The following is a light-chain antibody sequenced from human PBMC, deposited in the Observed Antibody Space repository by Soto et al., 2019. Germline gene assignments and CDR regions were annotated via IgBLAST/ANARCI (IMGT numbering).Light chain of an antibody. Sequence: DIQMAQSPSSVSASVGDRVTITCRASQGISSWLAWYQQKPGKAPKLLIYAASSLHSGVPSRFSGSGSGTEFSLTISNLQPDDCATYYCQQYENYWTFGQGTKVDIK. V-gene: IGKV1-12*01. CDR3: QQYENYWT. J-gene: IGKJ1*01. CDR2: AAS. CDR1: QGISSW.